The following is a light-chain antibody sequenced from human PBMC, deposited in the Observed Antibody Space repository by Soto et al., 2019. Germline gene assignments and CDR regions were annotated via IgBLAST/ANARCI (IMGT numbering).Light chain of an antibody. CDR3: QQYNTYSPLT. J-gene: IGKJ4*01. V-gene: IGKV1-5*03. CDR1: QSISSW. Sequence: DIQMTQSPSTLSASVGDRVTITCRASQSISSWLAWYQQNPGKAPKLLIYKASNLENGVPSRFSGSGSGTEFTLTIISLQPDDFATYYCQQYNTYSPLTFGGGTKVEIK. CDR2: KAS.